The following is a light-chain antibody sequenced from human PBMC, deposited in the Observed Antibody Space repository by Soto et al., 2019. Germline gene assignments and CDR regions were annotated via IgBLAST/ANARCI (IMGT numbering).Light chain of an antibody. CDR2: DAY. CDR1: QSFRGL. Sequence: EVVLTQSPVTLSLSPGERDTLSCRASQSFRGLLAWYQQKPGQAPRLLIYDAYNRATGIPPRFSGSGSGTDFTLTISSLEPEDYAVYYCQQRHMWPITFGQGTRLEIK. CDR3: QQRHMWPIT. V-gene: IGKV3-11*01. J-gene: IGKJ5*01.